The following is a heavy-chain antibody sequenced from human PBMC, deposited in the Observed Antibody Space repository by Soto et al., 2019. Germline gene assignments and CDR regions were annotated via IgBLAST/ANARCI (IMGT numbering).Heavy chain of an antibody. CDR3: ARVVPAAKYFDY. D-gene: IGHD2-2*01. V-gene: IGHV4-31*03. CDR2: IYYSGST. CDR1: GGSISSGGYY. J-gene: IGHJ4*02. Sequence: SETLSLTCTVSGGSISSGGYYWSWIRQHPGRGLEWIGYIYYSGSTYYNPSLKSRVTISVDTSKNQFSLKLSSVTAADTAVYYCARVVPAAKYFDYWGQGTLVTVSS.